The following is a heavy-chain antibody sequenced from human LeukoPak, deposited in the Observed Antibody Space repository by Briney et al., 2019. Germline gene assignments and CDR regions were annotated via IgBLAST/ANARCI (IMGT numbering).Heavy chain of an antibody. CDR3: ARVKAGDHFDS. Sequence: GGSLRLSCAASGFTLSSYWMHWVRQAPGKGLVWVSRTNSDGSSTSYADSVKGRFTISRDNAKNTLYLQMNSLRAEDTAVYYCARVKAGDHFDSWGQGTLVTVSS. CDR2: TNSDGSST. V-gene: IGHV3-74*01. CDR1: GFTLSSYW. J-gene: IGHJ4*02. D-gene: IGHD6-13*01.